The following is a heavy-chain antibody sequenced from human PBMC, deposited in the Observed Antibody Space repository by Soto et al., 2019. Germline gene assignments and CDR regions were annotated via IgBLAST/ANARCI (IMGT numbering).Heavy chain of an antibody. CDR2: IDWDDDK. Sequence: SGPTLGNPTQTLTLTCTFSGFSLSTSGMCVSWIRQPPGKALEWLARIDWDDDKYYSTSLKTRLTISKDTSKNQVVLTMTNMDPVDTATYYCARTLWYNLKCLVEYMDVWCKGTMVTVFS. D-gene: IGHD1-20*01. CDR3: ARTLWYNLKCLVEYMDV. CDR1: GFSLSTSGMC. V-gene: IGHV2-70*11. J-gene: IGHJ6*03.